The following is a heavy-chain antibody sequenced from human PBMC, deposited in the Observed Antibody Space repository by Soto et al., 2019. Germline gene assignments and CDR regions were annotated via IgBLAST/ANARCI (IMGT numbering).Heavy chain of an antibody. Sequence: QLQLQESGLGLVKSSETLSLTCTVSGGSISGSGYYWGWIRQPPGKGLEWIGSIYYSGSTFNNPSLTRRVTMSVDTPQNQFSLVLSSATAADTAVYYCARHRVPYSSNWSFDSWGQGTLVTVSS. CDR1: GGSISGSGYY. V-gene: IGHV4-39*01. D-gene: IGHD6-13*01. J-gene: IGHJ4*02. CDR3: ARHRVPYSSNWSFDS. CDR2: IYYSGST.